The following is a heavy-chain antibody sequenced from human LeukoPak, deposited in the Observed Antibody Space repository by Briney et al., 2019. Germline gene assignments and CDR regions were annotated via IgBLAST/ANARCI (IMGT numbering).Heavy chain of an antibody. CDR2: ISWNSGSI. V-gene: IGHV3-9*01. CDR3: AKDISPEYYSGMDV. Sequence: GGSLRLSCAASGFTFDDYAMHWVRQAPGKGLEWVSGISWNSGSIGYADSVKGRFTISRDNAKNSLYLQMNSLRAEDTALYYCAKDISPEYYSGMDVWGQGTTVTVSS. J-gene: IGHJ6*02. CDR1: GFTFDDYA.